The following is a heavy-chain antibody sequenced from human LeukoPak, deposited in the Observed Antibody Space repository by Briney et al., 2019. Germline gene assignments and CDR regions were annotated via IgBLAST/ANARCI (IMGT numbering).Heavy chain of an antibody. D-gene: IGHD3-22*01. CDR2: MNPNSGNT. CDR1: GYTFTSYD. J-gene: IGHJ3*02. V-gene: IGHV1-8*01. Sequence: GASVKVSCKASGYTFTSYDINWVRQATGQGLEWMGWMNPNSGNTGYAQKFQGRVTMTRDTSTSTVYMELSSLRSEDTAVYYCARDGPGGYYDSSGSDAFDIWGQGTMVTVSS. CDR3: ARDGPGGYYDSSGSDAFDI.